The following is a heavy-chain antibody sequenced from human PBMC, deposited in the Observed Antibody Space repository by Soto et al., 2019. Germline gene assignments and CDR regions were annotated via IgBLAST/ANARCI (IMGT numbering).Heavy chain of an antibody. CDR3: ARENYDSSGSRALDP. CDR1: GFTFSSYG. V-gene: IGHV3-33*01. D-gene: IGHD3-22*01. Sequence: GGSLRLSCAASGFTFSSYGMRWVRQATGKGLEWVAVIWYDGSNKYYADSVKGRFTISRDNSKNTLYLQMNSLRAEDTAVYYCARENYDSSGSRALDPWGQGTLVTVSS. J-gene: IGHJ5*02. CDR2: IWYDGSNK.